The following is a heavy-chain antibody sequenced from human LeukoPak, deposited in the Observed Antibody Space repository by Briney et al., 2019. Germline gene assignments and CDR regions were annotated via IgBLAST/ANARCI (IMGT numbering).Heavy chain of an antibody. J-gene: IGHJ4*02. CDR3: ARADYDFWSGYYSNPFDY. D-gene: IGHD3-3*01. CDR1: GGSISSSSYY. Sequence: PSETLSLTCTVSGGSISSSSYYWGWLRQPPGKGLEWIVSIYYSGSTYYYPSLKSRVTISVDTSKNQFSLKLSSVTAADTAVYYCARADYDFWSGYYSNPFDYWGQGTLVTVSA. V-gene: IGHV4-39*07. CDR2: IYYSGST.